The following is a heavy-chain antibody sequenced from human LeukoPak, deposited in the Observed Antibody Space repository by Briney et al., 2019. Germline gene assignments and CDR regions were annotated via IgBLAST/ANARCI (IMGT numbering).Heavy chain of an antibody. Sequence: PGGSLRLSCAVSGFTFSSYSMTWVRQAPGKGLEWVSSISSSSGYKYYADSVKGRFTISRDNAKNSLYLQMSNLRAEDTAVYFCARGGGLDVWGQGATVTVSS. D-gene: IGHD3-16*01. CDR2: ISSSSGYK. J-gene: IGHJ6*02. CDR3: ARGGGLDV. V-gene: IGHV3-21*04. CDR1: GFTFSSYS.